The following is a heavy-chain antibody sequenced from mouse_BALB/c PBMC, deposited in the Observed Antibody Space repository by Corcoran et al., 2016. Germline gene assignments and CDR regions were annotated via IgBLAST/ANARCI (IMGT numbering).Heavy chain of an antibody. CDR1: GYSFTSYY. CDR2: IFPGSGNT. Sequence: QVQLQQSGPELVKPGASVKISCKASGYSFTSYYIHWVKQRPGQGLEWIGWIFPGSGNTKYNEKFKGKATLTADTSSSTAYMQLSSLTSEDSAVYFCARWGQYGNYAWFAYWGQGTLDTVSA. J-gene: IGHJ3*01. V-gene: IGHV1-66*01. CDR3: ARWGQYGNYAWFAY. D-gene: IGHD2-10*02.